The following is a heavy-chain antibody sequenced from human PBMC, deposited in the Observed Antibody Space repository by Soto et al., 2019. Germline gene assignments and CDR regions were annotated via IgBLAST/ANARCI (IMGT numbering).Heavy chain of an antibody. CDR2: ISGSGGST. D-gene: IGHD4-17*01. Sequence: GGSLRLSCAASGFTFSSYAMSWVRQAPGKGLEWVSAISGSGGSTYYADSVKGRFTISRDNSKDTLYLQMNSLRAEDTAVYYCAKVGRGDYGDYSNLDYWGQGTLVTVSS. J-gene: IGHJ4*02. CDR1: GFTFSSYA. CDR3: AKVGRGDYGDYSNLDY. V-gene: IGHV3-23*01.